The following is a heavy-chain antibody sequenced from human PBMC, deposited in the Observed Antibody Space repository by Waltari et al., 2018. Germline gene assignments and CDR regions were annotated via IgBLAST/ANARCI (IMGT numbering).Heavy chain of an antibody. CDR1: GGSISSYY. V-gene: IGHV4-4*07. D-gene: IGHD3-3*01. CDR2: IYTSGST. CDR3: ARDETMPILTILDKADAFDI. Sequence: QVQLQESGPGLVKPSETLSLTCTVSGGSISSYYWCWIRQPAGKGLEWIGRIYTSGSTNYNPSLKSRVTMSVDTSKNQFSLKLSSVTASDTAVYYCARDETMPILTILDKADAFDIWGQGTMVTVSS. J-gene: IGHJ3*02.